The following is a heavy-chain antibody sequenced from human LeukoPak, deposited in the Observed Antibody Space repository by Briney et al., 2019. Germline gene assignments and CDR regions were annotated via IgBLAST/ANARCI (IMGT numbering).Heavy chain of an antibody. CDR1: GYTFNTYG. CDR3: AREGNITVVRGITTHFDY. Sequence: ASVKVSCKASGYTFNTYGITWVRQAPGQGLEWMGWISAYNGNTNYAQKFQGRVTITADKSTSTVYMELSSLRSEDTAVYYCAREGNITVVRGITTHFDYWGQGTLVTVSS. CDR2: ISAYNGNT. V-gene: IGHV1-18*01. J-gene: IGHJ4*02. D-gene: IGHD3-10*01.